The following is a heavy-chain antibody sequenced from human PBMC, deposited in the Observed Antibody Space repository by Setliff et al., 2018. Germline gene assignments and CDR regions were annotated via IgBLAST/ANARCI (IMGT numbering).Heavy chain of an antibody. D-gene: IGHD4-4*01. CDR3: ARVSEQYLAFDY. J-gene: IGHJ4*02. V-gene: IGHV1-2*02. Sequence: GASVKVSCKASGYTFINFHLHWVRLAPGQGLEWMGWINPNSGGTNYAQKFQGRVTMTWDTSITTAYMDLGRLMSHDTAVYFCARVSEQYLAFDYWGQGTLVTVSS. CDR1: GYTFINFH. CDR2: INPNSGGT.